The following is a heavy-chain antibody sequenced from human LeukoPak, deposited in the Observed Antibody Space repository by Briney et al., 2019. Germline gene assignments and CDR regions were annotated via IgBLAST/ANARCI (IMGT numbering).Heavy chain of an antibody. CDR2: ISYDGSNK. Sequence: GRSLRLSCAASGFTFGSYAMHWVRQAPGKGLEWVAVISYDGSNKYYADSVKGRLTISRDNSKNTLYLQMNSLKTEDTAVYYCTTDRVGGWSHYWGQGTLVTVSS. V-gene: IGHV3-30-3*01. D-gene: IGHD3-16*01. CDR3: TTDRVGGWSHY. J-gene: IGHJ4*02. CDR1: GFTFGSYA.